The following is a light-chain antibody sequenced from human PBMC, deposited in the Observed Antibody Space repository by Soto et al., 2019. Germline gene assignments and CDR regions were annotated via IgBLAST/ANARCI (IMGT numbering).Light chain of an antibody. CDR2: EVS. J-gene: IGLJ2*01. CDR1: SSDVGGYNY. CDR3: SSYTSSNTYVI. V-gene: IGLV2-14*01. Sequence: QSALTQPASVSGSPGQSITISCSGNSSDVGGYNYVSWYQQYPGKVPKLMIYEVSNRPSGVSNRFSGSKSGNTASLTISGLQAEDEGHYYCSSYTSSNTYVIFGGGTKLTVL.